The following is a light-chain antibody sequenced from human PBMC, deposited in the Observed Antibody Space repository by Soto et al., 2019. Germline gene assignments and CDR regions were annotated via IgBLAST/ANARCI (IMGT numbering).Light chain of an antibody. V-gene: IGKV1-6*01. CDR3: LQDHHYPWT. CDR2: AAS. CDR1: QDIRND. J-gene: IGKJ1*01. Sequence: AIQMTQSPSSLSASVGDRVTITCRASQDIRNDLGWYQEKPRQAPKLLIYAASKLQSGGPSRFSGSGSGQDFTLIISSLQPEDFATYRCLQDHHYPWTFGQGTKVEI.